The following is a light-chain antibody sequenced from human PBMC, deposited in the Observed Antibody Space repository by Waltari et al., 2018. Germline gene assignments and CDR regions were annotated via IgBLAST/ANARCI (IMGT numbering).Light chain of an antibody. CDR3: QQYYSGLT. Sequence: DIVMTQSPDSLSLSLGDRATINCKSSQTILYNSNNKNYVSWYQQKPGQPPKLLIYGASTRDSGVPDRFSGSGSGTDFTLAISSLQAEDVAVYYCQQYYSGLTFGGGTRVEIK. J-gene: IGKJ4*01. V-gene: IGKV4-1*01. CDR2: GAS. CDR1: QTILYNSNNKNY.